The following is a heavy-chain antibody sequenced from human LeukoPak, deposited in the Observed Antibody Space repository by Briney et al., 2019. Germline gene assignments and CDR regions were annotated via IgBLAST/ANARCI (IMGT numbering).Heavy chain of an antibody. CDR3: ARLDCSSNSCLFDF. Sequence: SETLSLTCTVSGGSISSYYWSWIRQPPGKGLEWIGYIYYSGSTNYNPSLKSRVTISVDTSKNQFSLKLSSVTAADTAVYYCARLDCSSNSCLFDFWGQGTLVTVSS. CDR1: GGSISSYY. V-gene: IGHV4-59*08. D-gene: IGHD2-2*01. J-gene: IGHJ4*02. CDR2: IYYSGST.